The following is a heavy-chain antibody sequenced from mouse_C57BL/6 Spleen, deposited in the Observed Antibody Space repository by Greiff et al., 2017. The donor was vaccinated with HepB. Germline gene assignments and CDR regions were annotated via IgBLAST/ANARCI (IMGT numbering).Heavy chain of an antibody. CDR2: ISGGGGNT. D-gene: IGHD1-1*01. CDR1: GFTFSSYT. CDR3: ARHGMGYGSRNWYFDV. Sequence: EVKLVESGGGLVKPGGSLKLSCAASGFTFSSYTMSWVRQTPEKRLEWVATISGGGGNTYYPDSVKGRFTISRDNAKNHLYLQMSSLRSEDTALYDCARHGMGYGSRNWYFDVWGTGTTVTVSS. V-gene: IGHV5-9*01. J-gene: IGHJ1*03.